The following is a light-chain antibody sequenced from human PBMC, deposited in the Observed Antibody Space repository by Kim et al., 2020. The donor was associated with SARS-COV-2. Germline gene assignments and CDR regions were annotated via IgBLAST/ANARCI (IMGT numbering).Light chain of an antibody. CDR2: AAS. V-gene: IGKV1-39*01. Sequence: DIQMTQSPSSLSASVGDRVTITCLASQSISNYLNWYQQKPGKAPKLLIYAASSLQSGVPSRFSGSGSGTDFTLTISSLQPEDFATYNCQQSYSTPDTFGQGTKLEI. CDR3: QQSYSTPDT. CDR1: QSISNY. J-gene: IGKJ2*01.